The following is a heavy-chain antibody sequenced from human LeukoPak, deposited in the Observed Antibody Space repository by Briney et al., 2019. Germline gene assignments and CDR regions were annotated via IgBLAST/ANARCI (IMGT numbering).Heavy chain of an antibody. CDR2: INIYNGKT. CDR3: AKDFLGESRAFDI. D-gene: IGHD3-16*01. V-gene: IGHV1-18*01. Sequence: GASVKVSCKASGYTFTSYGISWVRQAPGQGLEWMGWINIYNGKTNYAQKLQGRVTMTRDTSTSTAYLELRSLRSGDTAVYYCAKDFLGESRAFDIWGQGTMVTVSS. J-gene: IGHJ3*02. CDR1: GYTFTSYG.